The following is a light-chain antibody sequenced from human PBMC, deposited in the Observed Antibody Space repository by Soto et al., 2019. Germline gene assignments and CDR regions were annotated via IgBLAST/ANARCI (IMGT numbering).Light chain of an antibody. J-gene: IGLJ1*01. Sequence: QAVVTQPPSVSGTLGQGVTISCSGSTSNIGENTVAWFQQLPGTAPKVLIYVTDRRPSGVPDRFSGSKSGTSAYLAISGLQSEDEDDYYCAAWDVTMNDHVFGTGTKLTVL. V-gene: IGLV1-44*01. CDR1: TSNIGENT. CDR2: VTD. CDR3: AAWDVTMNDHV.